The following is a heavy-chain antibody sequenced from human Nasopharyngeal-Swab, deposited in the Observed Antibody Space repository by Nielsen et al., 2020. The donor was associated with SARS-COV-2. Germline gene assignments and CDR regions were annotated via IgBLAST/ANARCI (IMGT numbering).Heavy chain of an antibody. Sequence: ESLKISCAATGLKFYENTMHWGRPTPGKGLPWVSLSRGDDGTYYADSVKGRFTISRDNTKNSVYLQMNSLRTEDSALYYCAKDLPGYKGFDYWGQGTLVTVSS. CDR3: AKDLPGYKGFDY. CDR2: SRGDDGT. D-gene: IGHD5-24*01. V-gene: IGHV3-43*01. CDR1: GLKFYENT. J-gene: IGHJ4*02.